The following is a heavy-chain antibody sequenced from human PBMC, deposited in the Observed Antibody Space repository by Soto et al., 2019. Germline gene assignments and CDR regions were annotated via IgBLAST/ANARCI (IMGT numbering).Heavy chain of an antibody. CDR1: GFTFDDYA. J-gene: IGHJ4*02. CDR2: ISWNSGNL. Sequence: EVQLVESGGGLVQPGRSLRLSCAASGFTFDDYAMHWVRQGPGKGLEWVSSISWNSGNLGYADSVKGRFTISRDNAKNSLYLQMNRLRGADTALYYCAKGASTTVFAFNDYGGQGTLVTVSS. CDR3: AKGASTTVFAFNDY. V-gene: IGHV3-9*01. D-gene: IGHD4-17*01.